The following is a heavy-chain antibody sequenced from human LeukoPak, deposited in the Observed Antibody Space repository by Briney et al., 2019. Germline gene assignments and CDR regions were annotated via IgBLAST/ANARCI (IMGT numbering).Heavy chain of an antibody. Sequence: GWSLRLSCAASGFTFSSYAMSWVRRAPGKGLEWVSAISGSGGSTYYADSVKGRFTISRDNSKNTLYLQMNSLRAEDTAVYYCANTIVVVPAANLSWGQGTLVTVSS. V-gene: IGHV3-23*01. CDR1: GFTFSSYA. CDR2: ISGSGGST. CDR3: ANTIVVVPAANLS. J-gene: IGHJ4*02. D-gene: IGHD2-2*01.